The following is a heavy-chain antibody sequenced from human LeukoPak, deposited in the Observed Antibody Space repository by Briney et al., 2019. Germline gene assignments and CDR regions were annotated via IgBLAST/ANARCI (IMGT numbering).Heavy chain of an antibody. Sequence: GGSLRLSCSASGFTFGSYALHWVRQSPGKGLEYVSAINSGGDSPYYADSVKGRFIISSDNSKNTLYLQMSSLRVEDTSVYYCVATVGLLMAWGQGVLVTVSS. J-gene: IGHJ5*02. CDR1: GFTFGSYA. CDR3: VATVGLLMA. D-gene: IGHD5-24*01. V-gene: IGHV3-64D*06. CDR2: INSGGDSP.